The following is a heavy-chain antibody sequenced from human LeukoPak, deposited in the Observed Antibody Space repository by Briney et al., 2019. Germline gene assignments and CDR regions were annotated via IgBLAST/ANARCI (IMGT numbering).Heavy chain of an antibody. Sequence: SETLSLTCTVSGGSISSYYWSWIRQPPGKGLEWIGYIYYSGSTNYNPSLKSRVTISIDTSKNQFSLKLSSVTAADTAVYYCARRGPPRTMLRGVKSGWFDPWGQGTLVTVSS. J-gene: IGHJ5*02. CDR2: IYYSGST. D-gene: IGHD3-10*01. CDR3: ARRGPPRTMLRGVKSGWFDP. CDR1: GGSISSYY. V-gene: IGHV4-59*12.